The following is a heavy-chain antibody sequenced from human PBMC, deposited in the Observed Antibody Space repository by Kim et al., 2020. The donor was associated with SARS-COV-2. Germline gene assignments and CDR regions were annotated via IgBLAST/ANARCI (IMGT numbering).Heavy chain of an antibody. CDR1: GGTFSSYA. V-gene: IGHV1-69*04. Sequence: SVKVSCKASGGTFSSYAISWVRQAPGQGLEWMGRFIPILGIANYAQKFQGRVTITADKSTSTAYMELSSLRSEDTAVYYCARDDSWDIVVVPAVLSGYYGMDVWGQGTTVTVSS. D-gene: IGHD2-2*01. CDR3: ARDDSWDIVVVPAVLSGYYGMDV. J-gene: IGHJ6*02. CDR2: FIPILGIA.